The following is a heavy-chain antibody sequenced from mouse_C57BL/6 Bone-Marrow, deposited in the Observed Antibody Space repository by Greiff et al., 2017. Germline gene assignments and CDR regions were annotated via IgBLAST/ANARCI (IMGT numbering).Heavy chain of an antibody. Sequence: EVQRVESGGGLVKPGGSLKLSCAASGFTFSSYAMSWVRQTPEKRLEWVATISDGGSYTYYPDNVKGRFTISRDNAKNNLYLQMSHLKSEDTAMYYCARDGWGAYWGQGTLVTVSA. CDR2: ISDGGSYT. D-gene: IGHD1-1*02. V-gene: IGHV5-4*01. J-gene: IGHJ3*01. CDR3: ARDGWGAY. CDR1: GFTFSSYA.